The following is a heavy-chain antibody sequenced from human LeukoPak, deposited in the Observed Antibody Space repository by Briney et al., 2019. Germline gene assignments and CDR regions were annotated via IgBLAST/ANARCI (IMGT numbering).Heavy chain of an antibody. CDR2: INPNSGGT. V-gene: IGHV1-2*02. Sequence: ASVKVSCKASGYTFTSYDINWVRQATGQGLEWMGWINPNSGGTNYAQKFQGRVTMTRDTSISTAYMELSRLRSDDTAVYYCARGGRVGTPAGDFDYSGQGTLVTAPS. J-gene: IGHJ4*02. D-gene: IGHD6-13*01. CDR1: GYTFTSYD. CDR3: ARGGRVGTPAGDFDY.